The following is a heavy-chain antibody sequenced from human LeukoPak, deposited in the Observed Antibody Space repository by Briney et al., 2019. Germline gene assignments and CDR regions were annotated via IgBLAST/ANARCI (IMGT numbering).Heavy chain of an antibody. Sequence: GRSLRLFCAASGFTFDDYAMHWVRQAPGKGLEWVSGISWNSGSIGYADSVKGRFTISRDNAKNSLYLQMNSLRAEDTAVYYCARDCSSTSCYTPEYFDYWGQGTLVTVSS. CDR2: ISWNSGSI. D-gene: IGHD2-2*02. CDR3: ARDCSSTSCYTPEYFDY. J-gene: IGHJ4*02. CDR1: GFTFDDYA. V-gene: IGHV3-9*01.